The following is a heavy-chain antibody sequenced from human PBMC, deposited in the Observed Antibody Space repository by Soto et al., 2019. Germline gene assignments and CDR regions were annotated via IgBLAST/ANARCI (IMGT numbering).Heavy chain of an antibody. CDR1: GFTFSNYD. D-gene: IGHD6-13*01. J-gene: IGHJ4*02. CDR3: AKDRAVVGTRTSGGFDC. V-gene: IGHV3-23*01. Sequence: EVQLLESGGGLVQPGGSLGLSCVASGFTFSNYDMNWVRQAPGKGLEWVSHISGSGDDTDYADSVKGRFTISRDSSKNTLYLHMDSLRAEDTALYYCAKDRAVVGTRTSGGFDCWGQGTLVTVSS. CDR2: ISGSGDDT.